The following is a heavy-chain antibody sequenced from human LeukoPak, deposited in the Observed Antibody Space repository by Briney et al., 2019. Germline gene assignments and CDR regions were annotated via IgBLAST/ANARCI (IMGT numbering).Heavy chain of an antibody. CDR1: GFTFNKYA. CDR3: ARVFYTIGY. V-gene: IGHV3-23*01. Sequence: GGSLRLSCAASGFTFNKYAMTWVRQAPGKGLEWVSGISSSGGNTDNSDSVKGRFTISRDNSKNMLYLQMNSLRVEDTAIYYCARVFYTIGYWGQGILVTVSS. D-gene: IGHD2/OR15-2a*01. J-gene: IGHJ4*02. CDR2: ISSSGGNT.